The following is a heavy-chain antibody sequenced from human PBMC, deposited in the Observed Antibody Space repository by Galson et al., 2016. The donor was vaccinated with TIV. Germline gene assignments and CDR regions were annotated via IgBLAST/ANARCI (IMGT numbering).Heavy chain of an antibody. V-gene: IGHV3-9*01. CDR3: AKGQLRAARRFYYMDV. Sequence: SLRLSCAATGFTFADYTMHWVRQRPGKGLEWVSVISWNSGSKVYADSVKGRFIISTDNAKNSLYLQMNSLTTEDTALYYCAKGQLRAARRFYYMDVGGNGTTVTVSS. CDR1: GFTFADYT. J-gene: IGHJ6*03. CDR2: ISWNSGSK.